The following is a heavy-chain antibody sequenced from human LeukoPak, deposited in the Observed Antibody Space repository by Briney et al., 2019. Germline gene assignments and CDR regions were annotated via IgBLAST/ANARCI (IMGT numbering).Heavy chain of an antibody. V-gene: IGHV4-38-2*02. CDR2: IYHSGST. CDR1: GYSISSGYY. Sequence: PSETLSLTCTVSGYSISSGYYWGWIRQPPGKGLEWIGSIYHSGSTYYNPSLKSRVTISVDTSKNQFSLKLSSVTAADTAVYYCARRYCSGGSCGYFDYWGQGTLVTVSS. D-gene: IGHD2-15*01. J-gene: IGHJ4*02. CDR3: ARRYCSGGSCGYFDY.